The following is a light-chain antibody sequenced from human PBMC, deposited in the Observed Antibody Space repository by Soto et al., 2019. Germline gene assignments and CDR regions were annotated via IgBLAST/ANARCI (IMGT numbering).Light chain of an antibody. CDR3: CSYAGSSSDV. J-gene: IGLJ1*01. CDR2: TVT. Sequence: QSALTQPRSVSGSPGQSVTISCTGTSSDVGGYNYVSWYQQHPGKAPKLMIYTVTKRPSWVPDRFSGSKSDNTASLTISGLQADDEADYYCCSYAGSSSDVFGTGTKLTVL. V-gene: IGLV2-11*01. CDR1: SSDVGGYNY.